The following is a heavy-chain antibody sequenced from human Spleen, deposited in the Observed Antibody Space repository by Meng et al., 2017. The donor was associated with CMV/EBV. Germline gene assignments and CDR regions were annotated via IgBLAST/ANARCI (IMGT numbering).Heavy chain of an antibody. CDR3: AXLEFGYYDSSGHEARDN. D-gene: IGHD3-22*01. Sequence: GGSLRLSXXASXFTFSTXXMIWVRQXPGKGXXWVSSISSTSTYKXYAGSXKGRXXISRXXXKNTLYLQMNSLRXEDTAXYYCAXLEFGYYDSSGHEARDNWGQGTLVTVSS. J-gene: IGHJ4*02. CDR2: ISSTSTYK. CDR1: XFTFSTXX. V-gene: IGHV3-21*04.